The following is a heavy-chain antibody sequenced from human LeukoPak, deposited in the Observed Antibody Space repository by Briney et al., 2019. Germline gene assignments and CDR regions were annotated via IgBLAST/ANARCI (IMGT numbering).Heavy chain of an antibody. Sequence: SETLSLTCNVSGDSVNSGIYYWSWIRQPPGQGLEWSGYIYYTGSTTYNPSLKSRVTISVDTSKNQFSLKLSSVTAADTAVYYCARARGTAYFGSGTYHLDYWGQGALVTVSS. J-gene: IGHJ4*02. D-gene: IGHD3-10*01. CDR2: IYYTGST. CDR1: GDSVNSGIYY. V-gene: IGHV4-61*01. CDR3: ARARGTAYFGSGTYHLDY.